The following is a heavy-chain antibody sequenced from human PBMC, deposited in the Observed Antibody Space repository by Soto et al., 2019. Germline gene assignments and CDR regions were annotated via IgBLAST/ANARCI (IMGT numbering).Heavy chain of an antibody. V-gene: IGHV3-23*01. CDR2: LSGSGGST. D-gene: IGHD5-12*01. CDR3: AKDSGYDHTD. CDR1: GFTFGSSG. J-gene: IGHJ4*02. Sequence: EVQLLESGGGLVQPGGSLRLSCAASGFTFGSSGMSWVRQAPGKGLEWISGLSGSGGSTYYADSVKGRFTISRDTSKRTLYLQMHSLRVEDTAVYYFAKDSGYDHTDWGQGTLVTVSS.